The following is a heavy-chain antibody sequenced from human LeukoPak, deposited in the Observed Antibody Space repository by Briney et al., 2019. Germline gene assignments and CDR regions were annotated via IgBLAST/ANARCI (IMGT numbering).Heavy chain of an antibody. D-gene: IGHD2-2*01. V-gene: IGHV1-18*01. CDR3: ARVQVPAAMGDY. J-gene: IGHJ4*02. CDR1: GYTFTSYG. Sequence: ASVKVSFKASGYTFTSYGISWVRQAPGQGLEWMRWISAYNGNTNYAQKLQGRVTMTTDTSTSTAYMELRSLRSDDTAVYYCARVQVPAAMGDYWGQGTLVTVSS. CDR2: ISAYNGNT.